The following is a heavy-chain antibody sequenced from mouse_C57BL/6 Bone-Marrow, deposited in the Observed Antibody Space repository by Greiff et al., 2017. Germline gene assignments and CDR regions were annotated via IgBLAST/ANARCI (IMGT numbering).Heavy chain of an antibody. V-gene: IGHV1-47*01. CDR1: GYTFTTYP. CDR2: FHPYNDDT. D-gene: IGHD5-2*01. J-gene: IGHJ4*01. CDR3: ARGEYLCYAADY. Sequence: VQLQQSGAELVKPGASVKMSCKASGYTFTTYPIAWMKQNHGKSLEWIGNFHPYNDDTKYNEKFKGKATLTEEKSSSTVYLEHSRLTSDDSAVDYCARGEYLCYAADYWVQGPSVYVSP.